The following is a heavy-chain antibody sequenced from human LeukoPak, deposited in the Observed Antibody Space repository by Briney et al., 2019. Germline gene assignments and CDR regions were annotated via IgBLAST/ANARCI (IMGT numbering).Heavy chain of an antibody. CDR1: GFTFSNYA. J-gene: IGHJ4*02. CDR3: AKGVQLGGYYFDY. CDR2: ISGSGGST. Sequence: QSGGSLRLSCAASGFTFSNYAMNWVRQAPGKGLEWVSGISGSGGSTYYADSVKGRFTISRDNPKNTLYPQMDSLRAEDTAIYYCAKGVQLGGYYFDYWGQGTLVTVSS. V-gene: IGHV3-23*01. D-gene: IGHD1-1*01.